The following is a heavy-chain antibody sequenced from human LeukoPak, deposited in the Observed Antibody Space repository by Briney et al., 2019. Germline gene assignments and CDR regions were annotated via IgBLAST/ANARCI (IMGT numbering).Heavy chain of an antibody. Sequence: SETLSLTCTVSGGSISGGSYYWSWIRQPPGKGLEWIGYIYYSGSTKYNLSLKSRVTISVDTSKNQLSLKLSSVTAADTAVYYCARGEYGLFDYWGQGTPVTVSS. CDR3: ARGEYGLFDY. D-gene: IGHD2/OR15-2a*01. CDR2: IYYSGST. CDR1: GGSISGGSYY. J-gene: IGHJ4*02. V-gene: IGHV4-61*01.